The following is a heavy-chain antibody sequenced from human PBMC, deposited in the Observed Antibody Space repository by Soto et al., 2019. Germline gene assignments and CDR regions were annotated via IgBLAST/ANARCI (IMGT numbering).Heavy chain of an antibody. Sequence: QVQLQESGPGLVKPSETLSLTCAVSGDSISSYYCMWIRQPPGKGLESIGYLYYGRSANYNPSLTXRXTXSXXMSTNQCSLTLISMTAADTAVYYCALRSMAVVPEYWGQGTLVTVSS. CDR3: ALRSMAVVPEY. CDR1: GDSISSYY. CDR2: LYYGRSA. D-gene: IGHD3-22*01. J-gene: IGHJ4*02. V-gene: IGHV4-59*01.